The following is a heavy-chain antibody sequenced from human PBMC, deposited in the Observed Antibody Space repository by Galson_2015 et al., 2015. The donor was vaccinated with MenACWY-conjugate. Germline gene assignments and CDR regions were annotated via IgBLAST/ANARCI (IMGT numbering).Heavy chain of an antibody. CDR3: AKALSCSGGSCFSRNDY. J-gene: IGHJ4*02. CDR2: ISGSGGTT. V-gene: IGHV3-23*01. CDR1: GFIFNNYA. D-gene: IGHD2-15*01. Sequence: SLRLSCEASGFIFNNYAMSWVRQAPGQGLEWVSGISGSGGTTYYADSLKGRFTISSDNSKTTLYLQLNSLRAEDTAVYYCAKALSCSGGSCFSRNDYWGQGTLVTVSS.